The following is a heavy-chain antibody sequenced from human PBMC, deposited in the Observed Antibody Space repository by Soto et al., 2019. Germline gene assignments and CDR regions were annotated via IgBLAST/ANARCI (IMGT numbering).Heavy chain of an antibody. Sequence: GGSLRLSCAASGFTFSDYAMSWVRQAPGKGLEWVSSISGSGVGTFYSDSVKGRFTISRDNSKNTLFLQMNSLRAGDTAVYYCAKTDSSNWHVSFDYWGQGTLVTVSS. CDR1: GFTFSDYA. CDR2: ISGSGVGT. D-gene: IGHD6-13*01. J-gene: IGHJ4*02. V-gene: IGHV3-23*01. CDR3: AKTDSSNWHVSFDY.